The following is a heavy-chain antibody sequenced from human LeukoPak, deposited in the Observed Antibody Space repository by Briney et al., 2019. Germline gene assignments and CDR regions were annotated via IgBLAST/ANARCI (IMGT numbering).Heavy chain of an antibody. D-gene: IGHD2-8*01. CDR1: GGSISSGSYY. J-gene: IGHJ6*03. CDR2: IYTSGST. Sequence: SETLSLTCTVSGGSISSGSYYWSWIRHPAWRGLEWIGRIYTSGSTNYNPFLKSRVTIAVDTSKTQFSLKLSSVTAADTAVYYCARGIVLMVYAPDYMDVWGKGTTVTVSS. V-gene: IGHV4-61*02. CDR3: ARGIVLMVYAPDYMDV.